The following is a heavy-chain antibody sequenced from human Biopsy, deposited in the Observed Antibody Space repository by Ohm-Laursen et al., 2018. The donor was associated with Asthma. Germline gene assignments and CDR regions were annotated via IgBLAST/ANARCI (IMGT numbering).Heavy chain of an antibody. CDR1: GGSVSSDKYY. CDR3: ARGTIVAGIDY. J-gene: IGHJ4*02. V-gene: IGHV4-30-4*02. CDR2: IFYSGAT. Sequence: SHTLSLTCSVSGGSVSSDKYYWSWIRQPPGKGLEWFAYIFYSGATNYNPALKSRVAQSIDTSKSQFSLRLNSLSAADTAVYYCARGTIVAGIDYWGRGTLVTVSS. D-gene: IGHD5-12*01.